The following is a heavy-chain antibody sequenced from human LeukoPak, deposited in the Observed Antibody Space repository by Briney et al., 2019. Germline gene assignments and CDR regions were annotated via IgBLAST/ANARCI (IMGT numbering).Heavy chain of an antibody. J-gene: IGHJ5*02. CDR2: INDSGST. CDR3: ARWWGFDP. CDR1: GGSLSGYY. V-gene: IGHV4-34*01. Sequence: SETLSLTCGVYGGSLSGYYWTWIRQSPGKGLEWIGEINDSGSTNYNPSLQSRVVISVDTSKKQFSLKLNSLTAADTAVYYCARWWGFDPWGQGTLVTVSS. D-gene: IGHD2-15*01.